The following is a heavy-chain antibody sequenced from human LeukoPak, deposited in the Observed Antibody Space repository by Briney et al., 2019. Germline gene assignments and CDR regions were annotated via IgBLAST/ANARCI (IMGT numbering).Heavy chain of an antibody. J-gene: IGHJ4*02. Sequence: PGGSLRLSCAASGFTFSSYSMNWVRQAPGKGLEWVSYISSSSSTIYYADSVKGRFTISRDNSKNTLYLLMNSLRAEDTAVYYCAKDRLGCWGQGTLVTVSS. V-gene: IGHV3-48*01. CDR1: GFTFSSYS. D-gene: IGHD7-27*01. CDR3: AKDRLGC. CDR2: ISSSSSTI.